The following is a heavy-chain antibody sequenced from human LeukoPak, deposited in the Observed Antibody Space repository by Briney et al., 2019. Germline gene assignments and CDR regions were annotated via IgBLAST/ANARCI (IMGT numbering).Heavy chain of an antibody. CDR3: AEVGATTPGAFDI. CDR1: GYTFTGYY. J-gene: IGHJ3*02. D-gene: IGHD1-26*01. CDR2: INPNSGGT. Sequence: ASVKVSCKASGYTFTGYYMHWVRQAPGQGLEWMGWINPNSGGTNYAQKFQGRVTMTRDTSISTAYMELSRLRSDDTAVYYCAEVGATTPGAFDIWGQGTMVTVSS. V-gene: IGHV1-2*02.